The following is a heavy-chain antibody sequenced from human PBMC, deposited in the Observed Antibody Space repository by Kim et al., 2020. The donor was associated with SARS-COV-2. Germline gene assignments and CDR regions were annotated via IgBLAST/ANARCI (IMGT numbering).Heavy chain of an antibody. CDR3: ARARRILQEYGMDV. J-gene: IGHJ6*02. V-gene: IGHV4-34*01. Sequence: NPSLKSRVTISVDTSKNQFSLKLSSVTAADTAVYYCARARRILQEYGMDVWGQGTTVTVSS.